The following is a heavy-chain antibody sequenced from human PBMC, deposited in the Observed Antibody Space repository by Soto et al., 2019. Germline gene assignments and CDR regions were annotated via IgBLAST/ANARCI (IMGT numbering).Heavy chain of an antibody. CDR2: ISYDGSNK. Sequence: QVQLVESGGGVVQPGRSLRLSCGASGFTFSSYGMHWVRQAPGKGLEWVAVISYDGSNKYYADSVKGRFTISRDNSKNTLYLQMNSLRAEDTAVYYCAKERVVVTATPDFDYWGQGTLVTVSS. D-gene: IGHD2-21*02. V-gene: IGHV3-30*18. J-gene: IGHJ4*02. CDR1: GFTFSSYG. CDR3: AKERVVVTATPDFDY.